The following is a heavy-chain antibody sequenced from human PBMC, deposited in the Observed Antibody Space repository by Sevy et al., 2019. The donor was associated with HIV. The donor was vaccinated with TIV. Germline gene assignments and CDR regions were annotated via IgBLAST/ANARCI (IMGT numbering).Heavy chain of an antibody. CDR2: IYYDGNNK. Sequence: GGSLRLSCAASGFTFNTYGMHWVRQAPGKGLEWVALIYYDGNNKVYANSVKGRFTISRDNSKNTLFLQMNSLRAEDTAFYYCARDLGIAVASDYWGQGTLVTVSS. CDR1: GFTFNTYG. D-gene: IGHD6-19*01. J-gene: IGHJ4*02. CDR3: ARDLGIAVASDY. V-gene: IGHV3-33*01.